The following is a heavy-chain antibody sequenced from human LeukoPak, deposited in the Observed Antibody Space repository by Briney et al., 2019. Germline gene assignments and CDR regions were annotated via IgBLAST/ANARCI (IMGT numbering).Heavy chain of an antibody. CDR3: ARVGSGWGEIDH. D-gene: IGHD6-19*01. CDR1: GGPISSSSHY. V-gene: IGHV4-39*07. Sequence: SSETLSLTCTVSGGPISSSSHYWGWIRQPPGKGLEWIGSGSIYYSGSTYYNPSLKSRVTISVDTSKNQFSLKLRSVTAADTAVYYCARVGSGWGEIDHWGQGTLVTVSS. CDR2: IYYSGST. J-gene: IGHJ4*02.